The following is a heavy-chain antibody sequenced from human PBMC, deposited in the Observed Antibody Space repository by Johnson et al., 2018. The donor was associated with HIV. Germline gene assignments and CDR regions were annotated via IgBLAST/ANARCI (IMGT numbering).Heavy chain of an antibody. CDR3: AGVEWELGAFDI. Sequence: QVQLLESGGGVVQPGGSLRLSCAASGFTFSSYGMHWVRQAPGKGLEWVAFIRYDGSNKYYADSVKGRFTISRDNSKNTLYLQMNSLRAEDTAVYYCAGVEWELGAFDIWGQGTMVTVSS. J-gene: IGHJ3*02. CDR1: GFTFSSYG. D-gene: IGHD1-26*01. CDR2: IRYDGSNK. V-gene: IGHV3-30*02.